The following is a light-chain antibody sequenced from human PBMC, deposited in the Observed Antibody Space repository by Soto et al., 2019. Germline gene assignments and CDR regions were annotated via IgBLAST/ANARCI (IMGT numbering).Light chain of an antibody. CDR1: SSDIGAYQY. CDR2: DVT. CDR3: SSYTYGGTYV. V-gene: IGLV2-14*03. Sequence: QSALTQPASVSGSPGQSITISCTGSSSDIGAYQYVCWYQQHPGKVPKLLIYDVTDRPSGVSDRFSGSKSGNTASLTIYGLQAEDEADYYCSSYTYGGTYVFGTGTKLTVL. J-gene: IGLJ1*01.